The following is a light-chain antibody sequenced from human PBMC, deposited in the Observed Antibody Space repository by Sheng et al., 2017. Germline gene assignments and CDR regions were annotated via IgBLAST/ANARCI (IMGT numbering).Light chain of an antibody. V-gene: IGKV1-27*01. Sequence: DFQMTQSPSSLSASIGDRVTITCRASQGISNHLAWYQQRPGKVPKVLIYASYSLQSGVPSRFRGNGSGTDFTLTISNLQPEDFATYYCQQYDDYPCTFGQGTKLEI. CDR1: QGISNH. CDR3: QQYDDYPCT. J-gene: IGKJ2*02. CDR2: ASY.